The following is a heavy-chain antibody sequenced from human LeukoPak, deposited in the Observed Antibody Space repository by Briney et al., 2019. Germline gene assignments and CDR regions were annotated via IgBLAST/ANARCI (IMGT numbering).Heavy chain of an antibody. CDR1: GYTFTSYD. CDR2: MNPNSGNT. V-gene: IGHV1-8*03. J-gene: IGHJ4*02. CDR3: AREGSDY. Sequence: GASVKVSCKASGYTFTSYDINWVRQAPGQGLEWMGYMNPNSGNTGYAQKFQGRATITTNTSTSTAYMELSSLRSDDTAVYYCAREGSDYWGQGTLVTVSS.